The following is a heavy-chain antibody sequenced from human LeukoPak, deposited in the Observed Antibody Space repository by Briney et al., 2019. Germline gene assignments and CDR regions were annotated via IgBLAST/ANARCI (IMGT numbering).Heavy chain of an antibody. CDR1: GGSFSGYY. CDR2: INHSGST. J-gene: IGHJ6*02. V-gene: IGHV4-34*09. Sequence: SETLSLTCAVYGGSFSGYYWSWIRQPPGKGLEWIGEINHSGSTNYNPSLKSRVSISLDTSQNHFSLRLNSVTAADTAVYYCARDEAIFGAGYYYGMDVWGQGTTVTVSS. CDR3: ARDEAIFGAGYYYGMDV. D-gene: IGHD3-3*01.